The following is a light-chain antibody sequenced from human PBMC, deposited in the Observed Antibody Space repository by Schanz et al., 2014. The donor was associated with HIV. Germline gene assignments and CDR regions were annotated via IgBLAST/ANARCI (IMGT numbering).Light chain of an antibody. CDR2: EVT. CDR3: SSYVGKAMV. V-gene: IGLV2-8*01. Sequence: QSVLTQPPSASGSPGQSVTISCTGTSSTVGDYNWVSWHQQHPGRAPKVIIYEVTKRPSGVPDRFSGSKSGNTASLTVSGXQAGDEADYYCSSYVGKAMVFGGGTKLTVL. J-gene: IGLJ3*02. CDR1: SSTVGDYNW.